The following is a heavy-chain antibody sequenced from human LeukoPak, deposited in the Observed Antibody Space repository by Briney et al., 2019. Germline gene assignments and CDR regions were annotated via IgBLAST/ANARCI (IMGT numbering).Heavy chain of an antibody. CDR1: GGSISSGDYY. Sequence: SETLSLTCTVSGGSISSGDYYWSWIRQPPGKGLEWIGYIYYSGSTYYNPSLKSRVTISVDTSKNQFSLKLSSVTAADTAVYYCARAPRALRYFDWSHGPFDYWGQGTLVTVSS. D-gene: IGHD3-9*01. CDR2: IYYSGST. CDR3: ARAPRALRYFDWSHGPFDY. J-gene: IGHJ4*02. V-gene: IGHV4-30-4*01.